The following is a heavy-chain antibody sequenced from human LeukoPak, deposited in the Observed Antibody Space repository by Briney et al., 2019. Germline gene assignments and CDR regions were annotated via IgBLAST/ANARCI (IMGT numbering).Heavy chain of an antibody. J-gene: IGHJ3*02. D-gene: IGHD6-19*01. CDR1: GFTFSSYW. Sequence: GGSLRLSCAASGFTFSSYWMHWVRQAPGKGLVWVSRINSDGSSTSYADSVKGRFTISRDNAKNTLYLQMNSLRAEDTAVYYCARPGSSGWYNPYDAFDIWGQGTMVTVSS. V-gene: IGHV3-74*01. CDR2: INSDGSST. CDR3: ARPGSSGWYNPYDAFDI.